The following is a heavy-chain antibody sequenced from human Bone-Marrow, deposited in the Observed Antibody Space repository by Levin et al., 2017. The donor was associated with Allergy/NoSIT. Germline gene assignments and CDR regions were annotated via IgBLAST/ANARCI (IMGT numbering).Heavy chain of an antibody. CDR2: INHSGST. CDR1: GGSFSGYY. Sequence: SETLSLTCAVYGGSFSGYYWSWIRQPPGKGLEWIGEINHSGSTNYNPSLKSRVTISVDTSKNQFSLKLSSVTAADTAVYYCARADCGGDCYLPANAFDIWGQGTMVTVSS. CDR3: ARADCGGDCYLPANAFDI. J-gene: IGHJ3*02. V-gene: IGHV4-34*01. D-gene: IGHD2-21*01.